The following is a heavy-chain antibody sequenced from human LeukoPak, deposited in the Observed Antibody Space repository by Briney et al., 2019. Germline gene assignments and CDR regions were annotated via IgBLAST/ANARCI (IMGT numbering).Heavy chain of an antibody. J-gene: IGHJ5*02. CDR1: GYTFTSYD. V-gene: IGHV1-8*01. Sequence: ASVKVSCKASGYTFTSYDFNWVRQPTGQGLEWMGWMNPNSGNTGYAQKFQGRVTMTRNTSINTSSMELSSLRAEDTAVYYCARARIGELLLANWFDPSGQRTLVTASS. CDR3: ARARIGELLLANWFDP. D-gene: IGHD3-10*01. CDR2: MNPNSGNT.